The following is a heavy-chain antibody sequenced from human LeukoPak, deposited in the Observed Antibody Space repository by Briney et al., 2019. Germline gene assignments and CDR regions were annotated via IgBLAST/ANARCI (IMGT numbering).Heavy chain of an antibody. D-gene: IGHD6-13*01. CDR3: AKDIVGSWYGGGPSFDY. J-gene: IGHJ4*02. Sequence: GGSLRLSCAASGFTFRNHGMHWVRQAPGKGLEWVAVIWYDGSNRYYTDSVKGRFTISRDNAKNSLYLQMNSLRAEDTALYYCAKDIVGSWYGGGPSFDYWGQGTLVTVSS. CDR2: IWYDGSNR. CDR1: GFTFRNHG. V-gene: IGHV3-33*03.